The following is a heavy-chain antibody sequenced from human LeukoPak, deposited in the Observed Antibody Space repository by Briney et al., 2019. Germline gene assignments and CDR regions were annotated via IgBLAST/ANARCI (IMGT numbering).Heavy chain of an antibody. CDR1: GGSISSYY. Sequence: NPSETLSLTCTVSGGSISSYYWSWVRQPPGKGLEWIAYIYYSGNTNYNPSLKSRVTISLDTSKKQFSLKLSSVTAADTAVYYCAGPSDYYFDYWGQGTLVTVSS. CDR3: AGPSDYYFDY. D-gene: IGHD2-21*01. J-gene: IGHJ4*02. V-gene: IGHV4-59*01. CDR2: IYYSGNT.